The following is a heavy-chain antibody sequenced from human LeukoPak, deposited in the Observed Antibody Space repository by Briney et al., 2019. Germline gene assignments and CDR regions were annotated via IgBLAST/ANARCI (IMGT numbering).Heavy chain of an antibody. CDR3: ARETSQKGAHYMDV. V-gene: IGHV4-4*07. J-gene: IGHJ6*03. Sequence: SETLSLTCTVSGDSISSFYWSWLRQPAGKGLEWIGHIYTSGSTNYNPSLKSRVTISVDTSKNQFSLKLSSVTAADTAVYYCARETSQKGAHYMDVWGKGITVTISS. D-gene: IGHD3-16*01. CDR1: GDSISSFY. CDR2: IYTSGST.